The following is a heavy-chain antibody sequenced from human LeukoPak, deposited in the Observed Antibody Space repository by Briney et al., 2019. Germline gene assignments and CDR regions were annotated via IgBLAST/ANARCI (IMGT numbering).Heavy chain of an antibody. J-gene: IGHJ4*02. CDR2: ISGSGGST. CDR1: GFTFSSYG. CDR3: ASHSSGWYDSLDY. Sequence: GGSLRLSCAASGFTFSSYGMHWVRQAPGKGLEWVSAISGSGGSTYYADSVKGRFTISRDNSKNTLYLQMNSLRAEDTAVYYCASHSSGWYDSLDYWGQGTLVTVSS. V-gene: IGHV3-23*01. D-gene: IGHD6-19*01.